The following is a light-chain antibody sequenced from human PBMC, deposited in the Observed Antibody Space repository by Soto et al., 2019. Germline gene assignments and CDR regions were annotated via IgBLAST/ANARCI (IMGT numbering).Light chain of an antibody. Sequence: EIVLTQSPATLSVSPGDSATLSCRASQSVGPNLVWYQQRFGQSPRLLIYHVSTRATGVPARFSGSGSETEFTLTISSPQPEDFAIYYCHQYNNWPSWTFGQGTKVDIK. CDR1: QSVGPN. V-gene: IGKV3-15*01. CDR3: HQYNNWPSWT. CDR2: HVS. J-gene: IGKJ1*01.